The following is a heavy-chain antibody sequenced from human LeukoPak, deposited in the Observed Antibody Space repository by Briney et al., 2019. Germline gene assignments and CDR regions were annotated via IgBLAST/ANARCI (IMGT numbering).Heavy chain of an antibody. D-gene: IGHD1-1*01. J-gene: IGHJ4*02. Sequence: SETLSLTCTVSGGSISSYYWSWIRQPPGKGLEWIGYIYYSGSTNYNPSLKSRVTISVDTSKNQFSLKLSSVTAADTAVYYCARDPLFDRLDLDTSKWGQGTLVTVSS. CDR3: ARDPLFDRLDLDTSK. CDR1: GGSISSYY. CDR2: IYYSGST. V-gene: IGHV4-59*01.